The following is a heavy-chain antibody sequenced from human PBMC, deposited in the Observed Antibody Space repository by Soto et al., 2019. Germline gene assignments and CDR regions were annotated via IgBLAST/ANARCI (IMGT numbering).Heavy chain of an antibody. J-gene: IGHJ4*02. Sequence: ESGGGLVQPGRSLRLSCAASGFTFDDYAMHWVRQAPGKGLEWVSGISWNSGSIGYADSVKGRFTISRDNAKNSLYLQMNSLRAEDTALYYCAKERGLVLSFYFDYWGPGPLVTVSS. CDR1: GFTFDDYA. CDR3: AKERGLVLSFYFDY. D-gene: IGHD6-19*01. V-gene: IGHV3-9*01. CDR2: ISWNSGSI.